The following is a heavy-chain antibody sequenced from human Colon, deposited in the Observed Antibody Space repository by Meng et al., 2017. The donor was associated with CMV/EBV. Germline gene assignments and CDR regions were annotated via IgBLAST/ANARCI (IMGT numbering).Heavy chain of an antibody. V-gene: IGHV3-23*01. D-gene: IGHD2-2*01. CDR1: GFTFSAYT. J-gene: IGHJ4*02. CDR3: ARGEDGSTSARRTLRY. Sequence: GESLKISCEASGFTFSAYTMNWVRQAPGKGLEWVSAINGGSRKTYYADSVKGRFTISRDDSKNTLFLQMSSLRADDTAVYYCARGEDGSTSARRTLRYWGQGTLVTVSS. CDR2: INGGSRKT.